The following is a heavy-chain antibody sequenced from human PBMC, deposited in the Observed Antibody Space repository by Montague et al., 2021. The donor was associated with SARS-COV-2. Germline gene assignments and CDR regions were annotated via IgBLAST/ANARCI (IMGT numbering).Heavy chain of an antibody. J-gene: IGHJ4*02. Sequence: SETLSLTCAVYGGSITDYYWSWIRQPPGKGLEWIGEINHRGTSNYNPSLKSRVSISVDTSKNQFSLYLGSVTAADTAVYYCARGRQHFNMIVVVMTGGEYYFDYWAQGTLATVSS. D-gene: IGHD3-22*01. CDR1: GGSITDYY. CDR2: INHRGTS. V-gene: IGHV4-34*01. CDR3: ARGRQHFNMIVVVMTGGEYYFDY.